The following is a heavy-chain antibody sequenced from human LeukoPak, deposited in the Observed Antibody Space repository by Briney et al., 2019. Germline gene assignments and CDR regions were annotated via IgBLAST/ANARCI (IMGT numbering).Heavy chain of an antibody. Sequence: GASVKVSCKASGGTFSSYAISWVRQAPGQGLEWMGRIIPILGIANYAQKFQGRVTITADKSTSTAYMELSSLRSEDTAVYYCAREVKQQHTPFDYWGQGTLVTVSS. CDR1: GGTFSSYA. V-gene: IGHV1-69*04. CDR2: IIPILGIA. D-gene: IGHD6-13*01. CDR3: AREVKQQHTPFDY. J-gene: IGHJ4*02.